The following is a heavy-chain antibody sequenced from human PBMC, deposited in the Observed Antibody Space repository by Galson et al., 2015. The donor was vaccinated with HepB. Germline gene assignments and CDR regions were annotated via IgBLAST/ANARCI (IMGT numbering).Heavy chain of an antibody. CDR3: ARVIAVAGTATGFDY. D-gene: IGHD6-19*01. CDR2: IKEEGSEK. Sequence: SLRLSCAASGFTFSSYCMSWVRQAPGKGLEWVANIKEEGSEKYYADSVKGRFTISRDNAKNSLYLQMNSLRAEDTAVYYCARVIAVAGTATGFDYWGQGTLVTVSS. V-gene: IGHV3-7*03. CDR1: GFTFSSYC. J-gene: IGHJ4*02.